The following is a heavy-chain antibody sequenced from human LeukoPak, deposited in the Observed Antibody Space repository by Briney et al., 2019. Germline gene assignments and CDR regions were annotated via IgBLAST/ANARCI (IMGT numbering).Heavy chain of an antibody. CDR3: ARDSVAGYGSGSSAWYYYYMDV. CDR1: GYTFTSYG. CDR2: ISAYNGNT. D-gene: IGHD3-10*01. J-gene: IGHJ6*03. Sequence: ASVKVSCKASGYTFTSYGISWVRQAPGQGLEWMGFISAYNGNTNYAQKLQGRVTMTTDTSTSTAYMELRSLRSDDTAVYYCARDSVAGYGSGSSAWYYYYMDVWGKGTTVTISS. V-gene: IGHV1-18*01.